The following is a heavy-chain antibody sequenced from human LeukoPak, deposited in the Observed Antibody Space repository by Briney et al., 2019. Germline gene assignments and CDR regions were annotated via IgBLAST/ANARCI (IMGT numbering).Heavy chain of an antibody. Sequence: SETLSLTCTVSGGSISSYYWSWIRQPPGKGLEWIGYIYYSGSTNYNPSLKSRVTISVDTSKNQFSLKLNSVTAADTAVYYCARDLGVGGGIGYYWGQGTLVTVSS. J-gene: IGHJ4*02. D-gene: IGHD3-16*01. CDR2: IYYSGST. CDR1: GGSISSYY. V-gene: IGHV4-59*01. CDR3: ARDLGVGGGIGYY.